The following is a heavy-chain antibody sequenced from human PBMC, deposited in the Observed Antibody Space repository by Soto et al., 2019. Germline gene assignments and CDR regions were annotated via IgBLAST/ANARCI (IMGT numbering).Heavy chain of an antibody. J-gene: IGHJ6*02. CDR3: ARPAATVIFYSGMDV. CDR2: ISFDGSNE. Sequence: PGGSLRLSCAASGFTFSDYAMHWVRQAPGKGLEWVAIISFDGSNEHYADSVQGRFTISRDNSENTLCLQMNSLRADDTAVYYCARPAATVIFYSGMDVWGQGTTVTVSS. V-gene: IGHV3-30-3*01. D-gene: IGHD4-17*01. CDR1: GFTFSDYA.